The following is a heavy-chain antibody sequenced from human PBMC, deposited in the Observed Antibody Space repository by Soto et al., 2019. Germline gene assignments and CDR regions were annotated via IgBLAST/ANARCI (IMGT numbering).Heavy chain of an antibody. J-gene: IGHJ3*02. V-gene: IGHV3-33*01. CDR3: ARERWLQSLDAFDI. Sequence: GGSLRLSCAASGFTFSSYGMHWVRQALGKGLEWVAVIWYDGSNKYYADSVKGRFTISRDNSKNTLYLQMNSLRAEDTAVYYCARERWLQSLDAFDIWGQGTMVTVSS. CDR1: GFTFSSYG. D-gene: IGHD5-12*01. CDR2: IWYDGSNK.